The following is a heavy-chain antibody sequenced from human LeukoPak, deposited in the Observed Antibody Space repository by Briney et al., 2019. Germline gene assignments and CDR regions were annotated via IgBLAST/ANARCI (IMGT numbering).Heavy chain of an antibody. Sequence: GALRLSCAASGFTFSSYGMHWVRQAPGKGLEWVAFIRYDGSNNYYAHSVKGRFTISRDNSKNTLYLQTNSLRAEDTAVYYCAKGSKEVLFTRDHYMDVWGKGTTVTISS. V-gene: IGHV3-30*02. CDR2: IRYDGSNN. D-gene: IGHD3-3*01. CDR1: GFTFSSYG. J-gene: IGHJ6*03. CDR3: AKGSKEVLFTRDHYMDV.